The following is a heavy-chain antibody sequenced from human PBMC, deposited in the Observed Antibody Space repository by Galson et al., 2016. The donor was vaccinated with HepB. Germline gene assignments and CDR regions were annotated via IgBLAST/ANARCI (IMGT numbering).Heavy chain of an antibody. D-gene: IGHD6-19*01. J-gene: IGHJ4*02. Sequence: SETLSLTCTVSGSSISTGYYWGWIRQPPGRGLDWIGTIYHSGSTYYNPSLKSRVTISLDTSKNQFSLRLTSATAADTAVYYCARDALYSGSGWYSRGIDYWGQGILVTVSS. V-gene: IGHV4-38-2*02. CDR2: IYHSGST. CDR1: GSSISTGYY. CDR3: ARDALYSGSGWYSRGIDY.